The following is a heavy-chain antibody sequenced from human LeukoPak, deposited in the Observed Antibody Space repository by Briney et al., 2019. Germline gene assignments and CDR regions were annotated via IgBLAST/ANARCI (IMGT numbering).Heavy chain of an antibody. CDR3: ARDPYDILTGYYTYYYYYMDV. CDR1: GYTFTSYA. V-gene: IGHV7-4-1*02. CDR2: INTNTGNP. D-gene: IGHD3-9*01. J-gene: IGHJ6*03. Sequence: ASVKVSCKASGYTFTSYAMNWVRQAPGQGLEWMGWINTNTGNPTYAQGFTGRFVFSLDTSVSTAYLQISSLKAEDTAVYYCARDPYDILTGYYTYYYYYMDVWGKGTTVTVSS.